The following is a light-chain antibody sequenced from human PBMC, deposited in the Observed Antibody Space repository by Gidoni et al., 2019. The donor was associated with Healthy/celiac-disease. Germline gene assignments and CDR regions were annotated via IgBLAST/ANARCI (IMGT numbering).Light chain of an antibody. Sequence: DIVMTQYPLSLPVTPGEPASISCRSSQSLLHSNGYNYLDWYLQKPGQSPQLLIYLGSNRASGVPDRFSGSGSGTDFTLKISRVEDEDVGVYYCMQALQTPLYTFGQGTKLEIK. CDR3: MQALQTPLYT. V-gene: IGKV2-28*01. CDR1: QSLLHSNGYNY. CDR2: LGS. J-gene: IGKJ2*01.